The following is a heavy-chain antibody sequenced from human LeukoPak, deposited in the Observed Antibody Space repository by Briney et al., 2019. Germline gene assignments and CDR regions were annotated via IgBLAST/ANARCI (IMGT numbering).Heavy chain of an antibody. D-gene: IGHD1-26*01. CDR3: AKDLIVGATRPYYFDS. Sequence: PGGSLRLSCTASGFTFSTYAMSWVRQAPGKGLEWVSSISGSDHNTYYADFVKGRFTISRDNSKNTLYLQVNSLRAEDTAVYYCAKDLIVGATRPYYFDSWGQGTLVTVSS. J-gene: IGHJ4*02. CDR1: GFTFSTYA. CDR2: ISGSDHNT. V-gene: IGHV3-23*01.